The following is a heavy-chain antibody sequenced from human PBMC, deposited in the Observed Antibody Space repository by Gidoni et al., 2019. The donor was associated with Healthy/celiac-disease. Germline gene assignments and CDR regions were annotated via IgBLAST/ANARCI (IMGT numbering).Heavy chain of an antibody. CDR1: GGSISSGSYH. Sequence: QVQLQESGPGLVKPSQTLSLTCTVSGGSISSGSYHWRWIRQPAGKGLEWIGRIYTSGSTNYNPSLKSRVTISVDTSKNQFSLKLSSVTAADTAVYYCARGSSGWYELDYWGQGTLVTVSS. CDR3: ARGSSGWYELDY. D-gene: IGHD6-19*01. J-gene: IGHJ4*02. CDR2: IYTSGST. V-gene: IGHV4-61*02.